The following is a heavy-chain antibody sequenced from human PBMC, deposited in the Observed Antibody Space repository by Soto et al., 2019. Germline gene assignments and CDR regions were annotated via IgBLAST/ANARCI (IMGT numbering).Heavy chain of an antibody. CDR2: ISYDGSNK. Sequence: GGSLRLSXAASGFTFSSYAMHWVRQAPGKGLEWVAVISYDGSNKYYADSVKGRFTISRDNSKNTLYLQMNSLRAEDTAVYYCAKTYYYDSSGPFDIWGQGTMVTVSS. D-gene: IGHD3-22*01. V-gene: IGHV3-30-3*01. CDR1: GFTFSSYA. J-gene: IGHJ3*02. CDR3: AKTYYYDSSGPFDI.